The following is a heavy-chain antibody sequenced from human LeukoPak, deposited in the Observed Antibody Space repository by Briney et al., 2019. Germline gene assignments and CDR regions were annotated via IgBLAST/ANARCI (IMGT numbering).Heavy chain of an antibody. CDR1: GDSVSTNTAA. J-gene: IGHJ4*02. D-gene: IGHD6-19*01. Sequence: SQTLSLTCAISGDSVSTNTAAWNWIRQSPSRGLEWLGRTYYRSKWYTDYAVSVKSRITINPDTSKNQFSLQLNSVTPEDTAVYLCARDGWPVFDYWGQGTLVTVSS. CDR2: TYYRSKWYT. CDR3: ARDGWPVFDY. V-gene: IGHV6-1*01.